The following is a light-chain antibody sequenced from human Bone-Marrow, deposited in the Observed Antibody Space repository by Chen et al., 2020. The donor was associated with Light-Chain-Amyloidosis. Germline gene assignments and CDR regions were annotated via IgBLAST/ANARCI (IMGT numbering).Light chain of an antibody. V-gene: IGLV3-25*03. CDR1: DLPTKY. CDR2: RDT. J-gene: IGLJ2*01. Sequence: SYELTQPPSVSVSPGQTARITCSGDDLPTKYAYWYQQKPGQAPVLVIHRDTERPSGIAARFAGYRSGTPATLTLSGVQAEDEADYHCQSADSSGTYEVIFGGGTKLTVL. CDR3: QSADSSGTYEVI.